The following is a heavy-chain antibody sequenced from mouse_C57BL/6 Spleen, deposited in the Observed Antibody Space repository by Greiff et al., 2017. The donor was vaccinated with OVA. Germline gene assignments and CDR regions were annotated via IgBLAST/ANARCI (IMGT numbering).Heavy chain of an antibody. Sequence: VQLKESGPELVKPGASVKIPCKASGYTFTDYNMDWVKQSHGKSLEWIGDINPNNGGTIYNQKFKGKATLTVDKSSSTAYMELRSLTSEDTAVYYCARLPWGGFYAMDYWGQGTSVTVSS. J-gene: IGHJ4*01. D-gene: IGHD5-5*01. V-gene: IGHV1-18*01. CDR3: ARLPWGGFYAMDY. CDR1: GYTFTDYN. CDR2: INPNNGGT.